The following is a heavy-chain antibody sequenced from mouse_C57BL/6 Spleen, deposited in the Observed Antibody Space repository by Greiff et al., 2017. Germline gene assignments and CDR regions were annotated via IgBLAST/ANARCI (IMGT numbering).Heavy chain of an antibody. CDR3: ARGNRPRYYGSSCDAMDY. V-gene: IGHV5-4*01. Sequence: EVQLQESGGGLVKPGGSLKLSCAASGFTFSSYAMSWVRQTPEKRLEWVATISDGGSYTYYPDNVKGRFTISRDNAKNNLYLQMSHLKSEDTAMYDCARGNRPRYYGSSCDAMDYWGQGTSVTVSS. D-gene: IGHD1-1*01. J-gene: IGHJ4*01. CDR2: ISDGGSYT. CDR1: GFTFSSYA.